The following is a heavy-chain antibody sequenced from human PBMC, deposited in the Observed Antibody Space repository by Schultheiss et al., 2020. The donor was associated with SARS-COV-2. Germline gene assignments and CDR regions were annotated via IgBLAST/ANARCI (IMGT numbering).Heavy chain of an antibody. J-gene: IGHJ4*02. D-gene: IGHD5-18*01. CDR3: ARARGYSYGPFDY. CDR1: GFTFANYG. CDR2: ISSSSSYI. Sequence: GGSLRLSCAASGFTFANYGMMWVRQAPGKGLEWVSTISSSSSYIYYADSVKGRFTISRDNAKNSLYLQMNSLRAEDTAVYYCARARGYSYGPFDYWGQGTLVTVSS. V-gene: IGHV3-21*01.